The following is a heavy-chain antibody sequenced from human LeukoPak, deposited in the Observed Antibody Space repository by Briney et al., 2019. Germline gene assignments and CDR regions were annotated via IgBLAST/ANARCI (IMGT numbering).Heavy chain of an antibody. CDR3: ARVGDYGDYFDY. J-gene: IGHJ4*02. Sequence: GGSLRLSCAASGFTFSSYAMTWVRQAPGKGLEWVSAISGSGGRTYDADSVKGRFTISRDNSKNTLYLQMNSLRAEDTAVYYCARVGDYGDYFDYWGQGTLVTVSS. CDR1: GFTFSSYA. V-gene: IGHV3-23*01. CDR2: ISGSGGRT. D-gene: IGHD4-17*01.